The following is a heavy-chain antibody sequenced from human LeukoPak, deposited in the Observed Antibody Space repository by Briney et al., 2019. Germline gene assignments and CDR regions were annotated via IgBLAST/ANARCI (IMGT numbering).Heavy chain of an antibody. Sequence: PSETLSLTCSVSGGSISNYYWSWIRQPAGKGLEWIGRIYTSERTNYNPSLKSRVTISTDKSKNQFSLKLSSVTAADTAVYYCARETVAASGIDAFDIWGQGKMVTVSS. J-gene: IGHJ3*02. D-gene: IGHD6-13*01. CDR1: GGSISNYY. CDR3: ARETVAASGIDAFDI. V-gene: IGHV4-4*07. CDR2: IYTSERT.